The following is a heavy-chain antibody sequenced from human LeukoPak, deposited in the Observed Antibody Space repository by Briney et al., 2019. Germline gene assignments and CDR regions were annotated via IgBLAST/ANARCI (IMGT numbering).Heavy chain of an antibody. CDR3: ARGGNGWYFDL. J-gene: IGHJ2*01. CDR1: GASLRGGY. V-gene: IGHV4-34*01. Sequence: SETLSLTCAVQGASLRGGYWSWIRQPPGKGLQWIGQIDHGGSTHSIPSLKSRVTISLDTSQSQVSLKVNSVTAADTAVYFCARGGNGWYFDLWGRGTLVTPSA. CDR2: IDHGGST. D-gene: IGHD1-14*01.